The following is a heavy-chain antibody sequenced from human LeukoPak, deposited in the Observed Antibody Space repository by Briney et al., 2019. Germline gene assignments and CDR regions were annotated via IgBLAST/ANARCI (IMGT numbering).Heavy chain of an antibody. J-gene: IGHJ4*02. Sequence: GGSLRLSCVGSGFVFGSYAMNWVRQAPGKGLDWVSAISGSGVMTKYADSVRGRFTSSRDNTKNTLYLQMNSLRPEDTAVYYCVDRGGFPFDNWGQGTLVTVSS. V-gene: IGHV3-23*01. CDR2: ISGSGVMT. D-gene: IGHD3-16*01. CDR3: VDRGGFPFDN. CDR1: GFVFGSYA.